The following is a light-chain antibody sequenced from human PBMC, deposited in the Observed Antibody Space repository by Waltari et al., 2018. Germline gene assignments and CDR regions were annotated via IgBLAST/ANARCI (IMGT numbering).Light chain of an antibody. V-gene: IGKV1D-16*01. Sequence: DIQMTQSPSSLSASVGDKVTITCHASQAINSWLAWYQQKPGEAPKPLIYGASSLQIGVPSRFRGSGSGTDYTLTISSLQPEDFATYYCQQYDGLPFTFGQGTKMEIK. CDR1: QAINSW. CDR2: GAS. J-gene: IGKJ2*01. CDR3: QQYDGLPFT.